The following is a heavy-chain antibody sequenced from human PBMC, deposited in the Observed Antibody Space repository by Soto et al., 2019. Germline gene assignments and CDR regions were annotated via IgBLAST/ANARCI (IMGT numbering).Heavy chain of an antibody. D-gene: IGHD6-19*01. CDR3: AKDPHDVVEVAGTLYYYYYMNV. J-gene: IGHJ6*03. CDR2: ISGSGGST. V-gene: IGHV3-23*01. CDR1: GFTFSSYA. Sequence: GGSLRLSCASSGFTFSSYAMSWVRQAPGKGLEWVSAISGSGGSTYYADSVKGRFTISRDNSKNTLYLQMNSLRAEDTAVYYCAKDPHDVVEVAGTLYYYYYMNVWGKGT.